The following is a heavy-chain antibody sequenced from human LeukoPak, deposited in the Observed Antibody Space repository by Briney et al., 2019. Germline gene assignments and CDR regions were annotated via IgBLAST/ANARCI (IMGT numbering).Heavy chain of an antibody. J-gene: IGHJ2*01. CDR2: ISWNSGSI. D-gene: IGHD6-19*01. CDR1: GFTFDDYA. CDR3: AKDKGLAGKDWYFDL. V-gene: IGHV3-9*01. Sequence: PGRSLRLSCAASGFTFDDYAMHWVRHAPGKGLEWVSGISWNSGSIGYADSVKGRFTISRDNAKNSLYLQMNSLRAEDTALYYCAKDKGLAGKDWYFDLWGRGTLVTVSS.